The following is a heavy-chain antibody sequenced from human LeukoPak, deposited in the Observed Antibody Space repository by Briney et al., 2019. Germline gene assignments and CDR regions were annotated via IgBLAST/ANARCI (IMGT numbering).Heavy chain of an antibody. CDR2: ISPYNGNT. CDR1: GYTFTDDG. D-gene: IGHD3-10*01. V-gene: IGHV1-18*01. Sequence: GASVKVSCKASGYTFTDDGISWVRQAPGQGLEWMGWISPYNGNTKYADKVLGRVTMSTDISTTTAYMELRGLRSDDTAEYYCARIQVNWYGEVTPLSPPNYGMDVWGQGTTVIVSS. CDR3: ARIQVNWYGEVTPLSPPNYGMDV. J-gene: IGHJ6*02.